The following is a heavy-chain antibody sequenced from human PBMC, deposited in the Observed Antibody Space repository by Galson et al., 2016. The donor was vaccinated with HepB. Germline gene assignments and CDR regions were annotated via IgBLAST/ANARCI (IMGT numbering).Heavy chain of an antibody. CDR1: GFTFSSYS. V-gene: IGHV3-21*06. Sequence: SLRLSCAASGFTFSSYSVNWVRQAPGKGLEWVSSISSSSTYIYYADSVKGRFTISRDDAKNSLYLQMNSLRAEDTAPYYCARTPGTYWFFDLWGRGTLVTVSS. CDR3: ARTPGTYWFFDL. CDR2: ISSSSTYI. J-gene: IGHJ2*01. D-gene: IGHD1-14*01.